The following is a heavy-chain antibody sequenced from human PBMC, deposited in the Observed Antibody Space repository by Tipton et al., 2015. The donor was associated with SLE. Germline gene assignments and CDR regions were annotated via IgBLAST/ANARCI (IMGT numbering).Heavy chain of an antibody. CDR3: AGTWNSSSIYYYYGLDV. CDR1: GYSIISDYY. CDR2: ISTSGST. V-gene: IGHV4-38-2*01. Sequence: TLSLTCAVSGYSIISDYYWGWIRQPPGKGLEWIGHISTSGSTYYNPSLKSRVTISVDTSKNQFSLKVTSVTAADTAVYYCAGTWNSSSIYYYYGLDVWGQGTTVTVSS. D-gene: IGHD6-13*01. J-gene: IGHJ6*02.